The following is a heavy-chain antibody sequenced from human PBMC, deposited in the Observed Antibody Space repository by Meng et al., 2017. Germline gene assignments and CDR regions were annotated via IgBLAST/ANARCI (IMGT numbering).Heavy chain of an antibody. V-gene: IGHV1-18*01. CDR2: ISAYNGKT. CDR1: GYTFTSYG. CDR3: ARGGIAVAIDY. D-gene: IGHD6-19*01. J-gene: IGHJ4*02. Sequence: VQTAAEVKTPGHTLNVSCKAAGYTFTSYGISWVPQAPVQGLEWIEWISAYNGKTNYAQKLQGRVTMTTNTSTSTAYMELRSLRSDDTAWYYCARGGIAVAIDYWGQGTLVTVSS.